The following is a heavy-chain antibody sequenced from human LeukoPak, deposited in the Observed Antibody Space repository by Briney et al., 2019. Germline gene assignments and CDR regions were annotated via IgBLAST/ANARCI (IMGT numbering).Heavy chain of an antibody. CDR3: AARPGDLAVPFDY. CDR1: GFTFDTHA. CDR2: ISGSGDIT. V-gene: IGHV3-23*01. D-gene: IGHD3-10*01. J-gene: IGHJ4*02. Sequence: GGSLRLSCAASGFTFDTHAMTWVRQAPGKGLEYVSLISGSGDITYYAHSLKDRFTISRDNSKTTLYPQMHSLRAEDTAMYYCAARPGDLAVPFDYWGQGTLVIVSS.